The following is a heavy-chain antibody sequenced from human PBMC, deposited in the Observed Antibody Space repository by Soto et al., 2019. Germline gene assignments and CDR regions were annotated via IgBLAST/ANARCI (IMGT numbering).Heavy chain of an antibody. CDR2: INPNSGGT. D-gene: IGHD3-10*01. Sequence: GASVKVSCKASGYTFTGYCMHWVRQAPGQGLEWMGWINPNSGGTNYAQKFQGWVTMTRDTSISTAYMELSRLRSDDTAVYYCARDRSGAMVRGYYYYYMDGWGKGTTVTVPS. V-gene: IGHV1-2*04. CDR1: GYTFTGYC. J-gene: IGHJ6*03. CDR3: ARDRSGAMVRGYYYYYMDG.